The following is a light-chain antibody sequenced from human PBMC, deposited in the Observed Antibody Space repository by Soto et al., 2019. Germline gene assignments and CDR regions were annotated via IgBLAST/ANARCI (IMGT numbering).Light chain of an antibody. CDR2: GAS. CDR3: QQYGSYPMYT. Sequence: EIVLTQSPGTLSLSPGERATLSCRASQSVSSNYLAWYQQKPGQAPRLLIYGASTRATGIPDRFSGSGSGTDFTLTISRLEPEDFAVYYCQQYGSYPMYTFGQGTKLEIK. V-gene: IGKV3-20*01. CDR1: QSVSSNY. J-gene: IGKJ2*01.